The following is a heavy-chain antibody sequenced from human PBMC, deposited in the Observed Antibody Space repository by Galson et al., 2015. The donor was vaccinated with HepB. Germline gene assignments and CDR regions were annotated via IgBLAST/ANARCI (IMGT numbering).Heavy chain of an antibody. CDR3: AKGGSGSNYHTYYYYYYMDV. D-gene: IGHD3-10*01. CDR1: GFTFSSYA. CDR2: ISGSGGST. J-gene: IGHJ6*03. V-gene: IGHV3-23*01. Sequence: SLRLSCAASGFTFSSYAMSWVRQAPGKGLEWVSAISGSGGSTYYADSVKGRFTISRDNSKSTLYLQMNSLRAEDTAVYYCAKGGSGSNYHTYYYYYYMDVWGKGTTVTVSS.